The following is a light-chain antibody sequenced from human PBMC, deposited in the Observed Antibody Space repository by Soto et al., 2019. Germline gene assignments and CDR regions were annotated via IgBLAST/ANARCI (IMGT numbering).Light chain of an antibody. CDR1: QSVASRN. CDR3: QQRSNWPLT. Sequence: EIVLTQSPATLSLSPGERATLSCRASQSVASRNLAWYQQKPGQAPRLLIYDASNRATGIPARFSGSGSGTDFTLTISSLEPEDFAVYYCQQRSNWPLTFGPGTKVDIK. J-gene: IGKJ3*01. CDR2: DAS. V-gene: IGKV3-11*01.